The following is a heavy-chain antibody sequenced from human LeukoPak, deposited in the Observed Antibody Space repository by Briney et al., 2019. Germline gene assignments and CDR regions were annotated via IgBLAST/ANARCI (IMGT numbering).Heavy chain of an antibody. Sequence: SETLSLTCTVSGSSISNYYWSWIRQPPGKALKWIGYIYSSGNTNYSPSLKSRVTISVDTSKNQFSLRLSSVTAADTAVYYCARSRDGYPWDFDYWGQGTLVTVSS. V-gene: IGHV4-59*01. CDR3: ARSRDGYPWDFDY. J-gene: IGHJ4*02. CDR1: GSSISNYY. CDR2: IYSSGNT. D-gene: IGHD5-24*01.